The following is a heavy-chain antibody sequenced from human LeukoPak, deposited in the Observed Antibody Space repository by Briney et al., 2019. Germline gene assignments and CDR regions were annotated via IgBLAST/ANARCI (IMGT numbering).Heavy chain of an antibody. V-gene: IGHV3-23*01. Sequence: GGSLRLSCATSGFTFSSYAMSWVRQAPGKGLEWVSAISGSGDSTYYADSVKGRFTISRDNSKNTLYLQMNSLRAEDTAVYYCAKDLPQLELDALQVDYWGQGTLVTVSS. D-gene: IGHD1-1*01. J-gene: IGHJ4*02. CDR1: GFTFSSYA. CDR3: AKDLPQLELDALQVDY. CDR2: ISGSGDST.